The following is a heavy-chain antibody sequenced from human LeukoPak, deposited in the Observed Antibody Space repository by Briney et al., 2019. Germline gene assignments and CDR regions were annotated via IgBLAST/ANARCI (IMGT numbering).Heavy chain of an antibody. CDR1: GYSFTNYW. J-gene: IGHJ4*02. CDR3: ARKLGPNYFDSSAFDY. CDR2: IYPGDSDT. V-gene: IGHV5-51*01. D-gene: IGHD3-22*01. Sequence: GESLKISCKGSGYSFTNYWIGWVRQMPGKGLEWMGIIYPGDSDTRYSPSFQGQVTISADKSISTAYLQWSSLKASDTAMYYCARKLGPNYFDSSAFDYWGQGTLVTVSS.